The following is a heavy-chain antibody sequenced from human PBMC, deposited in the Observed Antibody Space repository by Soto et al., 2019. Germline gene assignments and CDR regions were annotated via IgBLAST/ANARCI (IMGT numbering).Heavy chain of an antibody. CDR3: ARDPYYDSSGYYPGFDY. CDR2: ISAYNGNT. D-gene: IGHD3-22*01. J-gene: IGHJ4*02. V-gene: IGHV1-18*01. Sequence: ASVKVSCKASGYTFTSYGISWVRQAPGQGLEWMGWISAYNGNTNYAQKLQGRVTMTTDTSTSTAYMELRSLRSDDTAVYYCARDPYYDSSGYYPGFDYWGQGTLVTVS. CDR1: GYTFTSYG.